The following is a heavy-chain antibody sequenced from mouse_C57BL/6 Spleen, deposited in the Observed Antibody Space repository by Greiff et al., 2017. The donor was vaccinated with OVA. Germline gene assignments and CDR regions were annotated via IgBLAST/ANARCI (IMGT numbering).Heavy chain of an antibody. V-gene: IGHV1-82*01. J-gene: IGHJ2*01. CDR2: IYPGDGDT. CDR1: GYAFSSSW. CDR3: ARGDYLYFDY. Sequence: VKLQESGPELVKPGASVKISCKASGYAFSSSWMNWVKQRPGKGLEWIGRIYPGDGDTNYNGKFKGKATLTADKSSSTAYMQLSSLTSEDSAVYFCARGDYLYFDYWGQGTTLTVSS. D-gene: IGHD2-4*01.